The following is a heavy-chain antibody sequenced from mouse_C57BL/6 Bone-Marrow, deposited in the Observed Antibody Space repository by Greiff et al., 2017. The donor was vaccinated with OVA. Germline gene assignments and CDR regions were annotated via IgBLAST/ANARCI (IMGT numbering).Heavy chain of an antibody. CDR2: INPSTGGT. CDR3: AREEADDYAMDY. Sequence: EVQLQESGPELVKPGASVKISCKASGYSFTGYYMNWVKQSPEQSLEWIGEINPSTGGTPYNQKFKTKATLTVDKSSSTAYMQLKSLTSEDSAVYYCAREEADDYAMDYWGQGTSVTVSS. V-gene: IGHV1-42*01. CDR1: GYSFTGYY. J-gene: IGHJ4*01.